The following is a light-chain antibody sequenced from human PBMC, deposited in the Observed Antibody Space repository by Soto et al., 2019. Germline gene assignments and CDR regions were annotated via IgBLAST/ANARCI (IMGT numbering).Light chain of an antibody. Sequence: DIQLTQSPSFLSASVGARVSITCRASQGISSYLAWYQQKPGKAPKLLIYAASTLQSGVPSRFSGSGSGTEFTITISSLQPEEFATYYRQQLNSYPLTFGPGTKVDIK. CDR2: AAS. CDR3: QQLNSYPLT. V-gene: IGKV1-9*01. J-gene: IGKJ3*01. CDR1: QGISSY.